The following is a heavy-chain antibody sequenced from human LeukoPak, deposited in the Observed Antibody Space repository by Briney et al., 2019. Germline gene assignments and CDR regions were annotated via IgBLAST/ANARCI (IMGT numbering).Heavy chain of an antibody. Sequence: SVKVSCKASGGTFSSYAISWVRQAPGQGLEWMGGIIPIFGTANYAQKSQGRVTITADKSTSTAYMELSSLSSEDTALYYCARDVREYYYYYMDVWGKGTTVTVSS. J-gene: IGHJ6*03. V-gene: IGHV1-69*06. D-gene: IGHD6-6*01. CDR3: ARDVREYYYYYMDV. CDR1: GGTFSSYA. CDR2: IIPIFGTA.